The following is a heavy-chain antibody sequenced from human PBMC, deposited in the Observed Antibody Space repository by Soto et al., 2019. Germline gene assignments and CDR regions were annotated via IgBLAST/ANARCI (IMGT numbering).Heavy chain of an antibody. CDR3: ARESEDLTSNFDY. CDR1: GFTFTRYS. V-gene: IGHV3-21*06. J-gene: IGHJ4*02. CDR2: ISSTTNYI. Sequence: GGSLRLSCAASGFTFTRYSMNWVRQAPGKGLEWVSSISSTTNYIYYGDSMKGRFTISRDNAKNSLYLEMNSLGAEDTAVYYCARESEDLTSNFDYWGQGTLVTVSS.